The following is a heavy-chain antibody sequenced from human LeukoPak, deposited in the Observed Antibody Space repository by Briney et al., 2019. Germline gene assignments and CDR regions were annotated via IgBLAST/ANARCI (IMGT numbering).Heavy chain of an antibody. V-gene: IGHV4-59*01. J-gene: IGHJ4*02. CDR1: GFTFSNYA. D-gene: IGHD1-7*01. CDR3: ARGSRELYYFDY. CDR2: IYYSGST. Sequence: GSLRLSCAASGFTFSNYAMSWIRQPPGKGLEWIGYIYYSGSTKYNPSLKSRVTISVDASKTQFSLKLNSVTAADTAVYYCARGSRELYYFDYWGQGTLVTVSS.